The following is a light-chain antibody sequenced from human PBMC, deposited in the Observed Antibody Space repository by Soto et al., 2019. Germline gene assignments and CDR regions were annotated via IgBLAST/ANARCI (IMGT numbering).Light chain of an antibody. Sequence: IVLTQSPVTLSLSPGERATLSCRASQSGSSTYLAWYQQKPGQAPRLLIYDASRRATGVPDRFSGSGSGTDFTLTISRLEPEDFAVYYCQQYGNSPRTFGQGTKVDIK. J-gene: IGKJ1*01. V-gene: IGKV3-20*01. CDR1: QSGSSTY. CDR3: QQYGNSPRT. CDR2: DAS.